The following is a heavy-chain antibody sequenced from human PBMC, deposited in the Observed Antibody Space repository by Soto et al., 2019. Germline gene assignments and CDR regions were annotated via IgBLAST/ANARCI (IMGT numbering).Heavy chain of an antibody. CDR3: ARDGGQVAATPYYYYGMDV. D-gene: IGHD2-15*01. J-gene: IGHJ6*02. CDR1: GYTFTSYG. V-gene: IGHV1-18*01. Sequence: ASVKVSCKASGYTFTSYGISWVRQAPGQGLEWMGWISAYNGNTNYAQKLRGRVTMTTDTSTSTAYMELRSLRSDDTAVYYCARDGGQVAATPYYYYGMDVRGQRTKVTVSS. CDR2: ISAYNGNT.